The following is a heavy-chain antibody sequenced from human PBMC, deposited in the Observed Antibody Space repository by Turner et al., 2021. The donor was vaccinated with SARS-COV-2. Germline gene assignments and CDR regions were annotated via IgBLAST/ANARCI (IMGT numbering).Heavy chain of an antibody. D-gene: IGHD4-4*01. CDR1: GGSISSRSYY. J-gene: IGHJ6*03. V-gene: IGHV4-39*01. CDR2: VYYIVTT. Sequence: QLQLQESGPGLVKPSETRSLTGSVSGGSISSRSYYWGWIRQPPGKGPEWIGSVYYIVTTYYNPSLESRVTISVDTSNNQFSLKLNSVTAADTAVYYCARVKSTVTTYYYYYMDVWGKGTTVTVSS. CDR3: ARVKSTVTTYYYYYMDV.